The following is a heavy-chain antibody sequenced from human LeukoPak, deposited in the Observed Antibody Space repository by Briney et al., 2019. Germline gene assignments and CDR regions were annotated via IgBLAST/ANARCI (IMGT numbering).Heavy chain of an antibody. Sequence: SETLSLTCTVSGGSISGYFWSWIRQPPGKRLESIGYVSYSGSTNYNPPLKSRVTISVDTSKNQISLRLNSVTAADTAVYYCARHVSGTYPIFDLWGQGSLVTVSP. CDR2: VSYSGST. D-gene: IGHD1-26*01. V-gene: IGHV4-59*08. CDR3: ARHVSGTYPIFDL. CDR1: GGSISGYF. J-gene: IGHJ4*02.